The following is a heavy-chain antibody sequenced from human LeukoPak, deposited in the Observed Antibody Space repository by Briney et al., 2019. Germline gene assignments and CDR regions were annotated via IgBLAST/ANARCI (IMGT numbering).Heavy chain of an antibody. CDR2: TLYGGRT. CDR1: DGSIRNFY. V-gene: IGHV4-59*01. D-gene: IGHD6-25*01. J-gene: IGHJ4*02. Sequence: RSSETLSLTCTVSDGSIRNFYWNWFRQPPGKRLEWTGHTLYGGRTDYNPSLESRVTISVDTSKSQFSLKLRSVTTTDTAVYYCARWGHFDASGYFVVEYWGQGALVTVSS. CDR3: ARWGHFDASGYFVVEY.